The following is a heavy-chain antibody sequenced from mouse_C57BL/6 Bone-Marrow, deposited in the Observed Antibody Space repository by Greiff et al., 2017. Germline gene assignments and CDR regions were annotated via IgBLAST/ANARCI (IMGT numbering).Heavy chain of an antibody. CDR2: IYPGDGDT. CDR1: GYAFSSSW. CDR3: ARRGGYSNYPWYFDV. V-gene: IGHV1-82*01. J-gene: IGHJ1*03. D-gene: IGHD2-5*01. Sequence: QVQLQQSGPELVKPGSSVKISCKASGYAFSSSWMNWVKQRPGKGLEWIGRIYPGDGDTNYNGKFKGKATLTADKSSSTAYMQLSSLTSEDSAVYFCARRGGYSNYPWYFDVWGTGTTVTVSS.